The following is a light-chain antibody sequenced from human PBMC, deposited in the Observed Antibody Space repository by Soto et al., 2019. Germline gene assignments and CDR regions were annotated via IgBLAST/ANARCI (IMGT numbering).Light chain of an antibody. V-gene: IGKV1-27*01. J-gene: IGKJ3*01. CDR2: AAS. CDR1: QGISNY. Sequence: DIQMTQSPSSLSASVGDRVTITCRASQGISNYLAWYQQKPGKVPKLLIYAASTLQSGVPSRFSGSGSGTDFTLTISSLQPEDVATYYCQKYNSAPWRFTFGPGTKVDIK. CDR3: QKYNSAPWRFT.